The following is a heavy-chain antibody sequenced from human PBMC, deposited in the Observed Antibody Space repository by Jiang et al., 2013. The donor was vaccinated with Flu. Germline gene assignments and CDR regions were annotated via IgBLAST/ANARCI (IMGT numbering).Heavy chain of an antibody. V-gene: IGHV4-59*01. D-gene: IGHD1-26*01. CDR1: GGSISSYY. J-gene: IGHJ4*02. Sequence: SGPGLVKPSETLSLTCTVSGGSISSYYWSWIRQPPGKGLEWIGYIYYSGSTNYNPSLKSRVTISVDTSKNQFSLKLSSVTAADTAVYYCARGSELSTQLVGATILFDYWGQGTLVTVSS. CDR2: IYYSGST. CDR3: ARGSELSTQLVGATILFDY.